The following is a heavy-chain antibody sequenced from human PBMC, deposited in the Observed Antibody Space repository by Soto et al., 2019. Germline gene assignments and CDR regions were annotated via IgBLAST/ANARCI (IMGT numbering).Heavy chain of an antibody. CDR3: AKVFSAYDWEWFDP. V-gene: IGHV3-23*01. CDR2: ISGSGGST. Sequence: EVQLLESGGGLIQPGGSLRLSCAASGFTFYSDAMSWVRQAPGKGLEWVSAISGSGGSTYYADSVKGRFTISRDNSKNTLYLQMNSLRAEDTAAYYCAKVFSAYDWEWFDPWGQGTLVTVS. J-gene: IGHJ5*02. CDR1: GFTFYSDA. D-gene: IGHD5-12*01.